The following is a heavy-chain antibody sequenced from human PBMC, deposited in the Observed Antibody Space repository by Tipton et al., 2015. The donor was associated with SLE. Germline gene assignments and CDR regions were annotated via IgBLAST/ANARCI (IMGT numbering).Heavy chain of an antibody. CDR2: IYTRGST. J-gene: IGHJ6*03. D-gene: IGHD5-24*01. CDR3: ARESYNLLYYFYYMDV. CDR1: GGSISSGSYY. V-gene: IGHV4-61*02. Sequence: LSLTCTVSGGSISSGSYYWSWIRQPAGKGLEWLGRIYTRGSTNYNPSLKSRVTISIDTSKNQFSLKLSSVTAADTAVYYCARESYNLLYYFYYMDVWGKGTTVTVSS.